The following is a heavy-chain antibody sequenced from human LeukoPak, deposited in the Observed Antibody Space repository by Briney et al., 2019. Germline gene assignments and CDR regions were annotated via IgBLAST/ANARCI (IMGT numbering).Heavy chain of an antibody. Sequence: SGTLTLTCAVSGGSISSSNWWSWVRQPPGKGLEWIGEIYHSGSTNYNPSLKSQVTISVDRSKNQFSPKLSSVTAADTAVYYCAADVGKLAYWGQGTLVTVSS. V-gene: IGHV4-4*02. CDR3: AADVGKLAY. J-gene: IGHJ4*02. D-gene: IGHD1-26*01. CDR1: GGSISSSNW. CDR2: IYHSGST.